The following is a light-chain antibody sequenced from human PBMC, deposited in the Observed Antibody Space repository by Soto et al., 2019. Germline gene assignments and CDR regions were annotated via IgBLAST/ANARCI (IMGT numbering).Light chain of an antibody. V-gene: IGKV3-15*01. J-gene: IGKJ4*01. Sequence: EIVMTQSPATLSVSPGERATLSGRASQSVSSNLACYQQKPGYAPRLLIYVASTRATVIPARFSGSGSGTEFTLTISSLQSEDFAVYYCQQYNNWPLFFGGGTKVEIK. CDR1: QSVSSN. CDR3: QQYNNWPLF. CDR2: VAS.